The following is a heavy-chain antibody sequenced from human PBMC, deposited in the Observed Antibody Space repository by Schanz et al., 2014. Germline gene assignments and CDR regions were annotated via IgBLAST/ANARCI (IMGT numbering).Heavy chain of an antibody. D-gene: IGHD6-6*01. J-gene: IGHJ4*02. CDR3: ARDQSPYTNSSDVRYFDY. CDR1: GYDFHIYA. CDR2: ISAYNGNT. V-gene: IGHV1-18*01. Sequence: QILLVQPGPEVKKPGASVTVSCKASGYDFHIYAYSWVRQAPGQGPEWIGWISAYNGNTNYAQKLQGRVTMTTDTSTSTAYMELRSLRSDDTAVYYCARDQSPYTNSSDVRYFDYWGQGSLVTVSS.